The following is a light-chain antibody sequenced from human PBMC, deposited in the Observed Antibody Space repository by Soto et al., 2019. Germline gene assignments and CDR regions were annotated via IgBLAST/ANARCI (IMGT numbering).Light chain of an antibody. CDR1: QSVSSSS. CDR2: GAS. J-gene: IGKJ1*01. CDR3: HQYAGSPT. V-gene: IGKV3-20*01. Sequence: EIVLTQSPGTLSLSPGDGATLSCRASQSVSSSSLAWYRQKPGQAPRLLIYGASSRATGIPDRFSGSGSGTDFTLTISRLEPEDFAVYYCHQYAGSPTFGQGTKVEIK.